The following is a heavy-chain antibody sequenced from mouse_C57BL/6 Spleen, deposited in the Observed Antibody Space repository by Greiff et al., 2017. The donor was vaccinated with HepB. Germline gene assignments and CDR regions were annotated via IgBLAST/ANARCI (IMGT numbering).Heavy chain of an antibody. Sequence: VQLQQPGAELVMPGASVKLSCKASGYTFTSYWMHWVKQRPGQGLEWIGEIDPSDSYTNYNQKFKGKSTLTVDKSSSTAYMQLSSLTSEDSAVYYCARSKALTVVAHFDYWGQGTTLTVSS. J-gene: IGHJ2*01. CDR2: IDPSDSYT. CDR3: ARSKALTVVAHFDY. D-gene: IGHD1-1*01. V-gene: IGHV1-69*01. CDR1: GYTFTSYW.